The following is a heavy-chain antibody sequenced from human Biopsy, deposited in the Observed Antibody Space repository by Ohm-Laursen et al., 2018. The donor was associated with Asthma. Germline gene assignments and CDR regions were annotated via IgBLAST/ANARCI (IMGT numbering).Heavy chain of an antibody. CDR2: IYYSGST. Sequence: PSDTLSLTCRVSGGYTGSSDHHWAWIRQAPGKGLEWIGYIYYSGSTNYNPSLKSRVTISVDTSKNQFSLKLSSVTAADTAVYYCASGGIAVAGPSHYYYYYGMDVWGQGTTVTVSS. J-gene: IGHJ6*02. D-gene: IGHD6-19*01. CDR3: ASGGIAVAGPSHYYYYYGMDV. CDR1: GGYTGSSDHH. V-gene: IGHV4-61*05.